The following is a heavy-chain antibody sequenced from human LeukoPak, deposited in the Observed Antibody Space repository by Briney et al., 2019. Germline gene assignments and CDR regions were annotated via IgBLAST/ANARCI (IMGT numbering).Heavy chain of an antibody. CDR1: GYTFTSYY. J-gene: IGHJ4*02. V-gene: IGHV1-46*01. D-gene: IGHD3-9*01. CDR2: INPSGGST. Sequence: ASVKVSCKASGYTFTSYYMHWVQQAPGQGLEWMGIINPSGGSTSYAQKFQGRVTMTRDASTSTVYMELSSLRSEDTAVYYCAREPATAYYDILTGYYPFDYWGQGTLVTVSS. CDR3: AREPATAYYDILTGYYPFDY.